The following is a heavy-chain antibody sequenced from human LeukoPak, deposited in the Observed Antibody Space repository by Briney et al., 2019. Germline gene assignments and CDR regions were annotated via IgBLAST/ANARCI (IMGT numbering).Heavy chain of an antibody. Sequence: GRSLRLSCAASGFTFSSYAMSWVRQAPGKGPEWGSTISIDAGRTYYADSVKGRFTVSRDTSKNTLYLQMNSLRAEDTAVYHCARKGIGSSRYQNMDVWGKGTTVTVSS. V-gene: IGHV3-23*01. CDR3: ARKGIGSSRYQNMDV. J-gene: IGHJ6*03. CDR2: ISIDAGRT. CDR1: GFTFSSYA. D-gene: IGHD6-25*01.